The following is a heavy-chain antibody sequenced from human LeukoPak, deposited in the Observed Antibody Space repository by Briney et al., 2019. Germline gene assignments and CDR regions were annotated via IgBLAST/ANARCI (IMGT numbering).Heavy chain of an antibody. CDR1: GYTFTSYG. D-gene: IGHD3-10*01. CDR3: ARDPVLLWFGDTGNYGMDV. V-gene: IGHV1-18*04. Sequence: WASVKVSCKASGYTFTSYGISWVRQAPGQGLEWMGSISAYNGNTNYAQKLQGRVTMSTDTSTSTAYMELRSLRSDDTAVYYCARDPVLLWFGDTGNYGMDVWGKGTTVTVSS. J-gene: IGHJ6*04. CDR2: ISAYNGNT.